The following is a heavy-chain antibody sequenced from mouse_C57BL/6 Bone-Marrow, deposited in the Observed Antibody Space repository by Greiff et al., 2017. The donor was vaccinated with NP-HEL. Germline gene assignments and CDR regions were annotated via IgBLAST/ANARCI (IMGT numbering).Heavy chain of an antibody. V-gene: IGHV5-17*01. D-gene: IGHD2-3*01. CDR3: ANGKADGYYAFDY. CDR2: ISSGSSTI. J-gene: IGHJ2*01. Sequence: EVQLVESGGGLVKPGGSLKLSCAASGFTFSDYGMHWVRQAPEKGLEWVAYISSGSSTIYYADTVKGRLTIPRDHAKNTLFLQMTSLRSEDTAMYYCANGKADGYYAFDYWGQGTTLTVSS. CDR1: GFTFSDYG.